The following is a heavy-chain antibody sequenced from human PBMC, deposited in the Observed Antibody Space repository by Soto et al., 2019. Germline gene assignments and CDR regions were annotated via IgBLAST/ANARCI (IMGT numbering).Heavy chain of an antibody. D-gene: IGHD1-26*01. CDR3: ARDPRSAAHYSPIFYYYYGMDV. Sequence: QVQLQESGPGLVKPSGTLSLTCAVSGGSISSSNWWSWVRQPPGKGLEWIGEIYHSGSTNYNPSLKSRVTISVDKSKNQFSLKLSSVTAADTAVYYCARDPRSAAHYSPIFYYYYGMDVWGQGTTVTVSS. CDR2: IYHSGST. CDR1: GGSISSSNW. V-gene: IGHV4-4*02. J-gene: IGHJ6*02.